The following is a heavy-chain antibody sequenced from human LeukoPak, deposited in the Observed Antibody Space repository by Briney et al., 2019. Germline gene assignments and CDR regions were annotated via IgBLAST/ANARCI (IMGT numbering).Heavy chain of an antibody. J-gene: IGHJ4*02. V-gene: IGHV3-30*03. CDR3: AREGYYGSGSPPSLYFDY. CDR1: GFTFSTSA. Sequence: GGSLRLSCAASGFTFSTSAMHWVRQAPGKGLEWVAVTSSDLNVELYADSVKGRFTISRDNSRSTLYLQMNSLRPEDTAIYYCAREGYYGSGSPPSLYFDYWGRGTLVTVSS. CDR2: TSSDLNVE. D-gene: IGHD3-10*01.